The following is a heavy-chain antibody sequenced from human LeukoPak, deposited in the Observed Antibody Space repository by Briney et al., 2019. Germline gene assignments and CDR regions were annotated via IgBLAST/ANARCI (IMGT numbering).Heavy chain of an antibody. CDR3: AKATTAIAAAGTGSHFDY. Sequence: QTGRSLRLSCAASGFTFSSYAMSWVRQAPGKGLEWVSAISGSGGSTYYADSVKGRFTISRDNSKNTLYLQMNSLRAEDTAVYYCAKATTAIAAAGTGSHFDYWGQGTLVTVSS. V-gene: IGHV3-23*01. CDR1: GFTFSSYA. D-gene: IGHD6-13*01. J-gene: IGHJ4*02. CDR2: ISGSGGST.